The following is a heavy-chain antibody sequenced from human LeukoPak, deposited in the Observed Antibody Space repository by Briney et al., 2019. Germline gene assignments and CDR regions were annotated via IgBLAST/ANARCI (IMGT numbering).Heavy chain of an antibody. CDR2: IRYDGSNK. CDR3: AKPYSSGWMEYYYYYMDV. J-gene: IGHJ6*03. CDR1: GFTFSSYG. Sequence: QTGGSLRLSCAASGFTFSSYGMHWVRQAPGKGLEWVAFIRYDGSNKYYADSVKGRFTMSRDNSKNTLYLQMNSLRAEDTAVYYCAKPYSSGWMEYYYYYMDVWGKGTTVTISS. D-gene: IGHD6-19*01. V-gene: IGHV3-30*02.